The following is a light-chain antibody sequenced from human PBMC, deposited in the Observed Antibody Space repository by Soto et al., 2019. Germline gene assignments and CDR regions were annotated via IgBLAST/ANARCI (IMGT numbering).Light chain of an antibody. CDR2: GAF. V-gene: IGKV3-11*01. J-gene: IGKJ5*01. CDR1: PSFTNF. CDR3: QQRNIWPPVT. Sequence: ETMMTQSPDTLSVSLGERATLSCRASPSFTNFLACYQQKPGQAPRLLIYGAFNRATGIPARFSGSGSGTDFTLTISSLEPEDSAIYYCQQRNIWPPVTFGHGTRLEI.